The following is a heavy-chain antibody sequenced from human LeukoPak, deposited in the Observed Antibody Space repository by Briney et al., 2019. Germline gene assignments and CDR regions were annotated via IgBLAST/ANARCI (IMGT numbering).Heavy chain of an antibody. D-gene: IGHD2-15*01. CDR3: ARCDGSRWAFDI. CDR1: GGTFSSYA. J-gene: IGHJ3*02. V-gene: IGHV1-69*04. CDR2: IIPILGIA. Sequence: SVKVSCKASGGTFSSYAISWVRQAPGQGLEWMGRIIPILGIANYAQKFQGRVTITADKSTSTAYMEQSSLRSEDTAVYYCARCDGSRWAFDIWGQGTMVTVSS.